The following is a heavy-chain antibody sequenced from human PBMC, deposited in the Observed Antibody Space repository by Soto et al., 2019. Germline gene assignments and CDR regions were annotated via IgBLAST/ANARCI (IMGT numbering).Heavy chain of an antibody. V-gene: IGHV3-21*01. D-gene: IGHD6-19*01. CDR3: ARVGYSSGWLPDD. CDR2: ISYI. J-gene: IGHJ4*02. CDR1: GFTFSSYS. Sequence: EVLLVESGGGLVKPGWSLRLSCAASGFTFSSYSMISYIYFADSLKGRFTISRDNAKNSLYLQMNSLRAEDTAVYYCARVGYSSGWLPDDWGQGTLVTVSS.